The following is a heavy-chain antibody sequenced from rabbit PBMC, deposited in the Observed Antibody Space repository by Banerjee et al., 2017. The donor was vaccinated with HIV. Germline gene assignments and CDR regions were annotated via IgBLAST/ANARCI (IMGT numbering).Heavy chain of an antibody. D-gene: IGHD6-1*01. CDR1: GIDFSSYYY. CDR2: IYAGSSGST. CDR3: ARSYIGVGDYAYGWGAFDP. V-gene: IGHV1S40*01. Sequence: QSLEESGGDLVKPGASLTLTCKASGIDFSSYYYMCWVRQAPGKGLEWIGCIYAGSSGSTYYASWAKGRFTISKTSSTTVTLQMTSLTAADTATYFCARSYIGVGDYAYGWGAFDPWGQGTLVTIS. J-gene: IGHJ2*01.